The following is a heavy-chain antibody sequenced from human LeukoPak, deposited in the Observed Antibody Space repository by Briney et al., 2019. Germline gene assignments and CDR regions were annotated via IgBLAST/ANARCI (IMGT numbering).Heavy chain of an antibody. D-gene: IGHD2-15*01. CDR3: ARQGCSGGSCYYFGY. Sequence: SETLSLTCTVSGGSISSSSYYWGWIRQPPGKGLEWIGSIYYSGSTYYNPSLKSRVTISVDTSKNQFSLKLSSVTAADTAVYYCARQGCSGGSCYYFGYWGQGTLVTVSS. CDR2: IYYSGST. CDR1: GGSISSSSYY. V-gene: IGHV4-39*01. J-gene: IGHJ4*02.